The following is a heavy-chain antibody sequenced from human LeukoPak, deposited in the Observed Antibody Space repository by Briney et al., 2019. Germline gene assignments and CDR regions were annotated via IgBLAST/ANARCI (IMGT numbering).Heavy chain of an antibody. J-gene: IGHJ4*02. CDR2: IIPIFGTA. CDR1: GGTFSSYA. D-gene: IGHD3-16*01. V-gene: IGHV1-69*05. CDR3: ARESFGVHNPGFDY. Sequence: GSSVKVSCKASGGTFSSYAISWVRQAPGQGLEWMGGIIPIFGTANYAQKFQGRVAITTDESTSTACMELSSLRSEDTAVYYCARESFGVHNPGFDYWGQGTLVTVSS.